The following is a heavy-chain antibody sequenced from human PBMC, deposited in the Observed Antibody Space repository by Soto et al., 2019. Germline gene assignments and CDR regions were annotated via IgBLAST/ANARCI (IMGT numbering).Heavy chain of an antibody. Sequence: EVQLLESGGGLVHPGGSLRLSCEVSEFTFSSYAMSWVRQGPGKGLEWVSTISGSGVSTYYGDSVQGRVTISRDNSKNTLYLQMISLRVEDTAMYYRAKDRGVVVVVTTGGAFELWGQGTMVTVSS. J-gene: IGHJ3*01. CDR3: AKDRGVVVVVTTGGAFEL. CDR1: EFTFSSYA. V-gene: IGHV3-23*01. CDR2: ISGSGVST. D-gene: IGHD3-22*01.